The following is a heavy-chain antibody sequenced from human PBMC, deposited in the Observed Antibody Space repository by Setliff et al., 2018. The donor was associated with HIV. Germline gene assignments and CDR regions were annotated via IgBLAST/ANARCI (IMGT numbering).Heavy chain of an antibody. J-gene: IGHJ5*02. CDR2: VSTSSSEI. D-gene: IGHD5-12*01. Sequence: LRLSCVASGFTFSTYHMSWVRQARGKGLEWVSSVSTSSSEIHYADSVRGRFTISRDNAKNSLYLLMTSLRAEDTAVYYCARSQGYSGYVNWFDPWGQGTLVTVSS. V-gene: IGHV3-21*01. CDR3: ARSQGYSGYVNWFDP. CDR1: GFTFSTYH.